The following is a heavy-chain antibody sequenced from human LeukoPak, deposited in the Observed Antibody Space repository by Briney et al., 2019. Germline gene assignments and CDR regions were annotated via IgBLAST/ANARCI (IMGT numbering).Heavy chain of an antibody. V-gene: IGHV1-2*02. D-gene: IGHD2-15*01. Sequence: ASVKVSCKASGYTFTGYYIHWVRQAPGQGFEWMGWINPDNGGTNYAQKFQGRATMTRDTSISTAYMELTRLKSDDTAVYYCARESPDIVVVVTAALRRSWFDPWGQGTPVTVSS. CDR3: ARESPDIVVVVTAALRRSWFDP. CDR1: GYTFTGYY. J-gene: IGHJ5*02. CDR2: INPDNGGT.